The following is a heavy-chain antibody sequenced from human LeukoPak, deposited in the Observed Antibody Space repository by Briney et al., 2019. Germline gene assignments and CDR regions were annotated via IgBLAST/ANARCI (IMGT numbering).Heavy chain of an antibody. V-gene: IGHV4-34*01. CDR2: INHSGST. CDR1: GESFSGYY. J-gene: IGHJ3*02. Sequence: SETLSLTCAVYGESFSGYYWSWIRQPPGKGLEWMGEINHSGSTNYNPSLKSRVTISVDTSKNQFSLKLSSVTAADTAVYYCASLGSIFGVVIGAFDIWGQGTMVTVSS. CDR3: ASLGSIFGVVIGAFDI. D-gene: IGHD3-3*01.